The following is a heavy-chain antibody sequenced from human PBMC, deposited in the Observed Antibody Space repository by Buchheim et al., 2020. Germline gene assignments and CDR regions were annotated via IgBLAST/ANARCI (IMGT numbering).Heavy chain of an antibody. J-gene: IGHJ6*02. Sequence: QVTLRESGPALVKPTQTLTLTCTFSGFSLSPSGMCVSWIRQPPGKALEWLARIDWDDDKYYSTSLKTRHTISKDTSQNQVVLTMTNMDPVDTATYYCARSQKDYSNYYYYGMDVWGQGTT. V-gene: IGHV2-70*15. D-gene: IGHD4-11*01. CDR3: ARSQKDYSNYYYYGMDV. CDR2: IDWDDDK. CDR1: GFSLSPSGMC.